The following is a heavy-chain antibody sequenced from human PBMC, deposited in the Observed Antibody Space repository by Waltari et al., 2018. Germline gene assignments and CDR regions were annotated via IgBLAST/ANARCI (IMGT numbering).Heavy chain of an antibody. CDR3: ARVRKQWELLVTSSGYSAMDV. CDR2: IIPMYGTT. CDR1: GGTLRRHV. D-gene: IGHD1-26*01. Sequence: QVQLVQSGAEVKKPGSSVKVSCKASGGTLRRHVISWVRQAPGQGLEWMGGIIPMYGTTNYAQKFQGRVTITADEATSTFYMELSSLRVEDTATYYCARVRKQWELLVTSSGYSAMDVWGQGTTVTVSS. V-gene: IGHV1-69*01. J-gene: IGHJ6*02.